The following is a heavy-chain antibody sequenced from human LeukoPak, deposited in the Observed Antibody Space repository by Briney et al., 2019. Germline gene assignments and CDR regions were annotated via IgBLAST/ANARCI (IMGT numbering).Heavy chain of an antibody. CDR1: GFTFSSFA. D-gene: IGHD6-13*01. CDR3: ARHGPSSWYRGPFDY. Sequence: LRLSCAASGFTFSSFAMSWVRQAPGKGLEWIGSIYYSGSTYYNPSLKSRVTISVDTSKNQFSLKLSSVTAADTAVYYCARHGPSSWYRGPFDYWGQGTLVTVSS. V-gene: IGHV4-30-2*03. CDR2: IYYSGST. J-gene: IGHJ4*02.